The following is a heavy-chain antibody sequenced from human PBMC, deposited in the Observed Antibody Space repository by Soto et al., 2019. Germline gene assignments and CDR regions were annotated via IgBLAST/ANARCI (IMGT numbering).Heavy chain of an antibody. J-gene: IGHJ4*02. Sequence: GGSLRLSCAASGFTFSSYGMHWVRQAPGKGLEWVAVIWYDGSNKYYADSVKGRFTISRDNSKNTLYLQVNSLRAEDTAVYYCARVSEGLVALDYWGQGTLVTVSS. V-gene: IGHV3-33*01. CDR1: GFTFSSYG. D-gene: IGHD5-12*01. CDR3: ARVSEGLVALDY. CDR2: IWYDGSNK.